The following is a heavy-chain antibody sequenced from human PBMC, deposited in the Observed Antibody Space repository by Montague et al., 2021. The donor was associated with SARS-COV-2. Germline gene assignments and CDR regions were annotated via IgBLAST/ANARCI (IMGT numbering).Heavy chain of an antibody. J-gene: IGHJ4*02. D-gene: IGHD2-21*01. Sequence: SETLSLTCTVSGDSITNNNYWGWILHPPGKGLQWIGTIYHSGTTYYNPPLKSRVTITVDTSNNHLSLKLTSVTAADTAVYYCARRHIVASNRAFDYWGQGTLFPVSS. CDR3: ARRHIVASNRAFDY. CDR1: GDSITNNNY. V-gene: IGHV4-38-2*02. CDR2: IYHSGTT.